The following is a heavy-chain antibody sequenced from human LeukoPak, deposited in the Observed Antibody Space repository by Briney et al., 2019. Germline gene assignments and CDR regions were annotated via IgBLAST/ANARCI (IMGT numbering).Heavy chain of an antibody. J-gene: IGHJ3*02. V-gene: IGHV1-2*02. CDR3: ARSRCGSTSCQPFAAFDI. Sequence: ASVKVSCKASGYTFTDYYMHWVRQAPGQGLEWMGWIGPNSGGTNYAQEFKGRVTMTRDTSISTAYMDLSRLKSDDTAVYYCARSRCGSTSCQPFAAFDIWGQGTLVTVSS. CDR2: IGPNSGGT. CDR1: GYTFTDYY. D-gene: IGHD2-2*01.